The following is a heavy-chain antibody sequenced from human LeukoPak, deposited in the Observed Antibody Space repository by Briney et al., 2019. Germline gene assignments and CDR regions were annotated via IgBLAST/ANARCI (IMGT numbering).Heavy chain of an antibody. D-gene: IGHD6-19*01. CDR3: AKPHSSGWSRNFDY. CDR2: IKQDGSEK. CDR1: GFTFSSYW. Sequence: GGSLRLSCAASGFTFSSYWMSWVRQAPGKGLEWVANIKQDGSEKYYVDSVKGRFTISRDNAKNSLYLQMNSLRAEDTAVYYCAKPHSSGWSRNFDYWGQGTLVTVSS. V-gene: IGHV3-7*03. J-gene: IGHJ4*02.